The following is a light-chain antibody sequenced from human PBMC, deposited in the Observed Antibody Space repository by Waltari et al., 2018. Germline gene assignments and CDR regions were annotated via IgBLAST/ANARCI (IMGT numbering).Light chain of an antibody. J-gene: IGLJ2*01. Sequence: SYVLTQPPSVSVAPGKTATISCGGNNIGSKSVHWYQQKADQAPVLVIYYDSDRPSGIPERISGSNSGDTATLTISRVEAGDEASYYCQVWDSESDHVVYGGGTKLTVL. V-gene: IGLV3-21*04. CDR3: QVWDSESDHVV. CDR1: NIGSKS. CDR2: YDS.